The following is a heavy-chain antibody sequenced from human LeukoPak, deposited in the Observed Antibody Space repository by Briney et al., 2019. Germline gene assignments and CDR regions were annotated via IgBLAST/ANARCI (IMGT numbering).Heavy chain of an antibody. J-gene: IGHJ4*02. Sequence: ASVKVSCKASGYTFTGYYMHWVRQAPGQGLEWMGWINPNSGGTNYAQKFQGRVTMTRDTSISTAYMELSRLRSDDTAVYYCARDYFPGAGTDYWGQGTLVTVSS. CDR3: ARDYFPGAGTDY. V-gene: IGHV1-2*02. D-gene: IGHD6-19*01. CDR2: INPNSGGT. CDR1: GYTFTGYY.